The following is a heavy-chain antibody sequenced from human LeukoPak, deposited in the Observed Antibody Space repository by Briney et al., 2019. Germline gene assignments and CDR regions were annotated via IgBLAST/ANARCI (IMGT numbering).Heavy chain of an antibody. Sequence: PETLSLTCTVSGGSISSYYWSWIRQPPGKGLEWIGNIYYSGSTNYNPSLKSRVTISVDTSKNQFSLNLRSVTAADTAVFYCARVHRLVPGPFHIWGQGTMVIASS. J-gene: IGHJ3*02. CDR3: ARVHRLVPGPFHI. D-gene: IGHD6-6*01. CDR1: GGSISSYY. CDR2: IYYSGST. V-gene: IGHV4-59*01.